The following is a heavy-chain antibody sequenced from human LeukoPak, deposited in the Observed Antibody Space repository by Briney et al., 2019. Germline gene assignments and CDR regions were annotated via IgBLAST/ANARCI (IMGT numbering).Heavy chain of an antibody. CDR2: IKQDGSEK. V-gene: IGHV3-7*01. Sequence: GGSLRLFCAASGFTFSSYWMSWVRQAPGKGLEWVANIKQDGSEKYYVDSVKGRFTISRDNAKNSLYLQMNSLRAEDTAVYYCAREVGWLRLNWFDPWGQGTLVTVSS. J-gene: IGHJ5*02. CDR1: GFTFSSYW. CDR3: AREVGWLRLNWFDP. D-gene: IGHD5-12*01.